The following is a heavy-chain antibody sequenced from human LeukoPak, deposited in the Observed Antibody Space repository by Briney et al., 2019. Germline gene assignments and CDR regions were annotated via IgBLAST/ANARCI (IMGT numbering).Heavy chain of an antibody. Sequence: PGGSLRLSCAASGFTFSSYGMHWVRQAPGKGLEWVAVIWSDGSSKHYADSVKGRFTISRDNSKNTLHLQMNSLRVEDTAIYYCARDLQGCDYWGQGTEVTVSS. J-gene: IGHJ4*02. CDR2: IWSDGSSK. V-gene: IGHV3-33*01. CDR3: ARDLQGCDY. CDR1: GFTFSSYG.